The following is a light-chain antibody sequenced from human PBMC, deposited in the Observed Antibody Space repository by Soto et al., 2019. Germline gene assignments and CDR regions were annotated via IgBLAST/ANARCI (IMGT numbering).Light chain of an antibody. J-gene: IGLJ1*01. CDR2: DVS. V-gene: IGLV2-14*01. CDR1: SSDVGDYNY. CDR3: SSYTSSSTRV. Sequence: QSALTQPASVSGYPGQSITISCTGTSSDVGDYNYVSWYQQHPGKAPKLMIFDVSNRPSGVSNRFSGSKSGNTASLTISGLHAEDEADYYCSSYTSSSTRVFGTGPKLTVL.